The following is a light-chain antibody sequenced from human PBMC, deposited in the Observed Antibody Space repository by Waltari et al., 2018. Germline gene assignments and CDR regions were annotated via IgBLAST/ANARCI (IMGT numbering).Light chain of an antibody. CDR2: KAS. Sequence: DIQMTQSPSTLSASVGDRVTITCRASQSILTWLAWYQQNPGKAPRLLMSKASSLHTGVPSRFSGSGSGTECTLTISRLEPDDFATYYCQQYNTYSPGPTFGGGTKVEIK. J-gene: IGKJ4*01. V-gene: IGKV1-5*03. CDR3: QQYNTYSPGPT. CDR1: QSILTW.